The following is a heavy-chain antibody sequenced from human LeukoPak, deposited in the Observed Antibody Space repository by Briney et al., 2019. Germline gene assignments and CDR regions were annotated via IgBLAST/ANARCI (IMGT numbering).Heavy chain of an antibody. CDR1: GVSISSSYSY. V-gene: IGHV4-61*05. J-gene: IGHJ4*02. Sequence: SETLSLTCTVSGVSISSSYSYWSWIRQPPGKGLEWIGYIYYSGSTNYNPSLKSRVTISVDTSKNQFSLKLSSVTAADTAVYFCARLRAHAYNYGFDYWGQGALVTVSS. CDR2: IYYSGST. CDR3: ARLRAHAYNYGFDY. D-gene: IGHD5-24*01.